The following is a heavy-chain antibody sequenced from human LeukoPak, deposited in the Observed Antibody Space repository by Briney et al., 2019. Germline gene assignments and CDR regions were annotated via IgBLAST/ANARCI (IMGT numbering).Heavy chain of an antibody. Sequence: PSETLSLTCAVYGGSFSGYYWTWIRQPPGKGLEWIGEISHSGSANYNPSLKSRVTISVDTSKNQFSLKVNSVTAADTAVYYCARSVEGYCRGGSCYYYSYYMDVWGKGTTVTVSS. CDR2: ISHSGSA. CDR1: GGSFSGYY. V-gene: IGHV4-34*01. CDR3: ARSVEGYCRGGSCYYYSYYMDV. J-gene: IGHJ6*03. D-gene: IGHD2-15*01.